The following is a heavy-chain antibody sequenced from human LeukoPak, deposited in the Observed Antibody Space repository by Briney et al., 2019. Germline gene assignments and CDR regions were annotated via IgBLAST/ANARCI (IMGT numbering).Heavy chain of an antibody. CDR1: GDSISSSSYY. D-gene: IGHD3-22*01. Sequence: PSETLSLTCTISGDSISSSSYYWGCIRHPPGQRLEWIGAIHYSGRAYYSPSLKSLVSISLDTSNNQFSLTLNSVTAADKALYFCARRRYYDSTGYLDWGQGTLVTVSS. J-gene: IGHJ1*01. CDR3: ARRRYYDSTGYLD. CDR2: IHYSGRA. V-gene: IGHV4-39*01.